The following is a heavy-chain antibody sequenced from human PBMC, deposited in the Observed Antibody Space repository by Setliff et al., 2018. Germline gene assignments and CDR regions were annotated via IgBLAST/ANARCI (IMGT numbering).Heavy chain of an antibody. V-gene: IGHV1-2*02. CDR2: INPNSGGA. D-gene: IGHD7-27*01. Sequence: ASVKVSCKASGYTFAGYYMHWVRQAPGQGLEWMGWINPNSGGANYAQKFQGRVTMTRDTSISTGYMELSRLRSDDTAVYYCARRWETGDQDAYDIWGQGTMVTVSS. CDR3: ARRWETGDQDAYDI. CDR1: GYTFAGYY. J-gene: IGHJ3*02.